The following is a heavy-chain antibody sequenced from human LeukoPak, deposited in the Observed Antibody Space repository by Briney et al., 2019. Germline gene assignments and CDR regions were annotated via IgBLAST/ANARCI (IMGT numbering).Heavy chain of an antibody. CDR3: ARAFRPYLTFFDP. J-gene: IGHJ5*02. CDR2: IYYRGST. Sequence: SETLSLTCTVSGGSISSTIYYWGWIRQPPGKGLEWIGSIYYRGSTYYNPSLKSRVAISVDTSKNQFSLKLSSVTAADTAVYYCARAFRPYLTFFDPWGQGTLVTVSS. CDR1: GGSISSTIYY. V-gene: IGHV4-39*07. D-gene: IGHD2/OR15-2a*01.